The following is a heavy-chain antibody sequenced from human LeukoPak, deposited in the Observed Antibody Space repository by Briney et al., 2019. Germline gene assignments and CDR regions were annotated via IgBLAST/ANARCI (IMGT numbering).Heavy chain of an antibody. D-gene: IGHD6-19*01. CDR3: ARVGYSSGWYYFDY. J-gene: IGHJ4*02. CDR1: GGSISSYY. V-gene: IGHV4-59*01. CDR2: IYYSGST. Sequence: SETLSLTCTVSGGSISSYYWSWIRQPPGKGLEWIGYIYYSGSTNYNPSLKSRVTISVDTSKNQFSLKLTSVTAADTAVYYCARVGYSSGWYYFDYWGQGTLVTVSS.